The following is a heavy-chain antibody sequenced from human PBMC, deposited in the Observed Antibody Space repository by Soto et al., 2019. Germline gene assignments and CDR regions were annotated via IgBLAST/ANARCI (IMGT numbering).Heavy chain of an antibody. CDR3: ASLSSDYYYDSSGYYFDS. J-gene: IGHJ4*02. V-gene: IGHV4-31*03. Sequence: QVQLLESGPGLVKPSQTLSLTCTVSGGSISSGGYYWSWVRQHPGKGLEWIGYFYHSGSTYNNPSLKSRVTISVDMSKNQFSLKLSSVTAADTAVYYCASLSSDYYYDSSGYYFDSWGQGTLVTVSS. CDR1: GGSISSGGYY. CDR2: FYHSGST. D-gene: IGHD3-22*01.